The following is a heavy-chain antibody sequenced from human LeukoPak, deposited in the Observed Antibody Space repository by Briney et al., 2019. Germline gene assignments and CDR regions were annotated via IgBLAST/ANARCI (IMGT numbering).Heavy chain of an antibody. J-gene: IGHJ4*02. D-gene: IGHD4-17*01. CDR3: ARSNNDGDYLGVGFDY. CDR1: GYAFINYA. CDR2: INTNTGNP. Sequence: ASVKVSCEPSGYAFINYAINWVRQAPGQGLEWMGWINTNTGNPTYAQGFTGRFVFSLDTSVSTTYLQISSLETEDTAIYYCARSNNDGDYLGVGFDYWGQGALVTVSS. V-gene: IGHV7-4-1*02.